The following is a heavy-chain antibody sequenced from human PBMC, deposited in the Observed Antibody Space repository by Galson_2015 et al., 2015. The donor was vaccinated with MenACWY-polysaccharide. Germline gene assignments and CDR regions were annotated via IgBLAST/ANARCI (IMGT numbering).Heavy chain of an antibody. Sequence: PLRLSCAASGFSFRSYGMHWVRQAPGKGLEWVAVMSYDGSNKYYIDSVKGRFTISKDNSKNTLYLQMDSLRIEDTAVYYCAKGAADSDYWGQGTLVTVSS. CDR1: GFSFRSYG. J-gene: IGHJ4*02. V-gene: IGHV3-30*18. CDR3: AKGAADSDY. CDR2: MSYDGSNK. D-gene: IGHD2-15*01.